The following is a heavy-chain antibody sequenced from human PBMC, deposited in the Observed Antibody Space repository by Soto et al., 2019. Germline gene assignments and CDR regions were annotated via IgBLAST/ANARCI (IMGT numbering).Heavy chain of an antibody. CDR1: GYTFTIYG. J-gene: IGHJ5*02. Sequence: ASVKVSCKASGYTFTIYGISCVRQSPGQWLEWMGWISAYNGNTNYAQKLQGRVTMTTDTSTSTAYMELRSLRSDDTAVYYCASLAAAGTRWFDPWGQGTLVTVSS. D-gene: IGHD6-13*01. V-gene: IGHV1-18*04. CDR3: ASLAAAGTRWFDP. CDR2: ISAYNGNT.